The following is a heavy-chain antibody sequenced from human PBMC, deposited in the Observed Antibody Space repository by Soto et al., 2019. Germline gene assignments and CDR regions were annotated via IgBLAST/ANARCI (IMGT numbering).Heavy chain of an antibody. CDR3: ASHYDSSGYYYRGLDY. CDR2: IIPIFGTA. J-gene: IGHJ4*02. CDR1: GGTFSSYA. Sequence: ASVKVSCKASGGTFSSYAISWVRQAPGQGLDWMGGIIPIFGTADYAQKFQGRFTITADESTSTGNMELSSLRSEDTAVYYCASHYDSSGYYYRGLDYWGQGTLVTVS. V-gene: IGHV1-69*13. D-gene: IGHD3-22*01.